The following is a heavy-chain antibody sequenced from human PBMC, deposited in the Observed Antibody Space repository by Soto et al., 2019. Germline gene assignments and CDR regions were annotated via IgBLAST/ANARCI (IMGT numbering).Heavy chain of an antibody. CDR1: GFTFDDYA. Sequence: DVQLVESGGGLVQPGRSLRLSCAASGFTFDDYAMHWVRQAPGKGLEWVSGISWNSGSIGYADSVKGRFTISRDNAKNSLYLQMNSLRAEDTALYYCAKDNCSGGSCPIDYWGQGTLVTVSS. D-gene: IGHD2-15*01. CDR2: ISWNSGSI. CDR3: AKDNCSGGSCPIDY. J-gene: IGHJ4*02. V-gene: IGHV3-9*01.